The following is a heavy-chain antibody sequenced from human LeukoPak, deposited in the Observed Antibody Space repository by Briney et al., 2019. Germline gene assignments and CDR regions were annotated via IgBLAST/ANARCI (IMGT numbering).Heavy chain of an antibody. CDR1: GFTFSSYA. CDR3: AKAETSYYGSGSAFPDY. J-gene: IGHJ4*02. D-gene: IGHD3-10*01. CDR2: ISGSGGSK. V-gene: IGHV3-23*01. Sequence: GGSLRLSCAAWGFTFSSYAMSWARHAPGEGLEWWAAISGSGGSKYYANSVNGRFLIYRDNSKNTTYLQMNSLRAEDTAVYYCAKAETSYYGSGSAFPDYWGQGTLVTVSS.